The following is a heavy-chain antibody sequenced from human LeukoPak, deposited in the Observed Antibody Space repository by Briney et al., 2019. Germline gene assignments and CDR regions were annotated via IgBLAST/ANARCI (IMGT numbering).Heavy chain of an antibody. J-gene: IGHJ4*02. CDR3: AKGIGYDWNYDYFDC. D-gene: IGHD1-7*01. CDR1: GFTFSSYA. CDR2: ISGGGAYT. V-gene: IGHV3-23*01. Sequence: PGGSLRLSCAASGFTFSSYAMHWVRQAPGKGLEWVSGISGGGAYTYYADSVEGRFTISRDNSKTTLYLQMNSLRAEDTAVYYCAKGIGYDWNYDYFDCWGQGTPVTVSS.